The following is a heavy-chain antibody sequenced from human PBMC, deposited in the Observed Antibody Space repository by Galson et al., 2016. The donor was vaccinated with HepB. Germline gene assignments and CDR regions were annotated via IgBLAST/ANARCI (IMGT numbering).Heavy chain of an antibody. CDR1: GDSISSGTYY. CDR2: VYSSGST. V-gene: IGHV4-61*02. J-gene: IGHJ3*02. CDR3: ARDTYYFWDGFTSYAFDI. D-gene: IGHD3-3*01. Sequence: TLSLTCSVSGDSISSGTYYWSWIRQPAGRGLEWIGRVYSSGSTNYNPSPKSRATISVDTSKNQFSLRLSSVTAADTALYYCARDTYYFWDGFTSYAFDIWGQGRMVTVSS.